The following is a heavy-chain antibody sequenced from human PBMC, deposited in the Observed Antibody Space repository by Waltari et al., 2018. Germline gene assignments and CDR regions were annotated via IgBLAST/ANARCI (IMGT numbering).Heavy chain of an antibody. Sequence: EVQLVESGGGLVKPGGSLRLSCAASGCTFSNAWMSWVGQAPGKGLEWVGRIKSKTDGGTTDYAAPVKGRFTISRDDSKNTLYLQMNSLKTEDTAVYYCTTEELWFREYYYYYMDVWGKGTTVTVSS. V-gene: IGHV3-15*01. J-gene: IGHJ6*03. CDR2: IKSKTDGGTT. CDR3: TTEELWFREYYYYYMDV. CDR1: GCTFSNAW. D-gene: IGHD3-10*01.